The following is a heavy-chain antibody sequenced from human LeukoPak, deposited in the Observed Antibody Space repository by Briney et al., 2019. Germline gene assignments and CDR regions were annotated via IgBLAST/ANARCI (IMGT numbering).Heavy chain of an antibody. V-gene: IGHV4-59*01. D-gene: IGHD3-16*01. Sequence: PSETLSLTCTVSGDSTFNYYWTWIRQPPGKGLEWIGYVSYSGSTNYNPPLKSRISISVETSKKQFSLMVSSVTAADTAVYYCARGRTTFGGAIVTHYFDYWGQGTLVSVSS. J-gene: IGHJ4*02. CDR1: GDSTFNYY. CDR3: ARGRTTFGGAIVTHYFDY. CDR2: VSYSGST.